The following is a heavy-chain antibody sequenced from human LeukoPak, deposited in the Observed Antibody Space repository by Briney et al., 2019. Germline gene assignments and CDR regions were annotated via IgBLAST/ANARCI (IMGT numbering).Heavy chain of an antibody. V-gene: IGHV4-39*01. CDR2: IYYSGST. Sequence: SETLSLTCTVSGGSISSSSYYWGWIRQPPGKGLEWIGSIYYSGSTYYNPSLKSRVTISVDTSKNQFSLKLSSVTAADAAVYYCARTPRFLEWLPHFDYWGQGTLVTVSS. CDR3: ARTPRFLEWLPHFDY. D-gene: IGHD3-3*01. CDR1: GGSISSSSYY. J-gene: IGHJ4*02.